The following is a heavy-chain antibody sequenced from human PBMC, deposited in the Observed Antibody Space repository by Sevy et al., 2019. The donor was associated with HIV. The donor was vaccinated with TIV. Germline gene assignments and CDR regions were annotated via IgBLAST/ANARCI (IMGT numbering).Heavy chain of an antibody. J-gene: IGHJ6*02. CDR1: GIIFTTSG. CDR2: ISYDGRNK. D-gene: IGHD3-9*01. Sequence: GESLKISCAVSGIIFTTSGMHWVRQAPGKGLEWVAVISYDGRNKFYGDSVKGRFTISRDNSKNILYFKMNSLRAEDTAVYYCAKDFTGYNGMDVWGQGTMVTVSS. CDR3: AKDFTGYNGMDV. V-gene: IGHV3-30*18.